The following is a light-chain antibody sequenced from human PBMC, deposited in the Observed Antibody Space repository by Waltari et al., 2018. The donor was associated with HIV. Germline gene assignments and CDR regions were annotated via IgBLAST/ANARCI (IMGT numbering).Light chain of an antibody. Sequence: QSVLTQPPSVSAAPGQKVTISCSGRSSTIWRNYVSWYQQLPGAAPKLLIYDNTERPSGIPDRFSGSKSGTSATLGITGLQTGDEADYYCGTWDSSLGGWVFGGGTKLAVL. J-gene: IGLJ3*02. V-gene: IGLV1-51*01. CDR1: SSTIWRNY. CDR3: GTWDSSLGGWV. CDR2: DNT.